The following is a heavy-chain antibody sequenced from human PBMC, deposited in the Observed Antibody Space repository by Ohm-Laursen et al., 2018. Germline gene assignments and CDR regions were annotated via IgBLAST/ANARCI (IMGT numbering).Heavy chain of an antibody. CDR1: GFIFGDYA. J-gene: IGHJ6*02. D-gene: IGHD1-26*01. CDR2: ISWNSGSI. Sequence: SLRLSCAAPGFIFGDYAMHWVRQPPGKGLEWVSGISWNSGSIGYADSVKGRFTVSRDNAKSSLYLQMNSLRAEDTALYYCAKDGRNGALGYYYGMDVWGQGTTVTVSS. V-gene: IGHV3-9*01. CDR3: AKDGRNGALGYYYGMDV.